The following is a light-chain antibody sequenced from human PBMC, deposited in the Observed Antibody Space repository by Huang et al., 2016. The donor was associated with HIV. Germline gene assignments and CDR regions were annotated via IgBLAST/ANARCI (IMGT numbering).Light chain of an antibody. J-gene: IGKJ2*01. Sequence: DIVLTQSPDFQSVTPKEKVTITCRASQSIGNSLHWYQQKPGQSPSLLIKYASQYISGVPSRFSGSVFGTDFTLTINSLESEDAATYYCHQSRSFPYTFGQGTRLEIK. CDR1: QSIGNS. CDR3: HQSRSFPYT. CDR2: YAS. V-gene: IGKV6-21*02.